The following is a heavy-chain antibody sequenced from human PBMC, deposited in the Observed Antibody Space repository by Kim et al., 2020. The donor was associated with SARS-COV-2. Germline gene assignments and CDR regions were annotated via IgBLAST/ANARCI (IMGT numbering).Heavy chain of an antibody. V-gene: IGHV3-48*04. J-gene: IGHJ3*02. CDR2: ISGTGTIT. D-gene: IGHD2-15*01. Sequence: GGSLRLSCATSGFTLSLYSMNWVRQSPGKGLEWVSHISGTGTITKHADSVRGRFTISRDNAKNSLFLQMNGPRAEDTAVYYCVRENYCALEIWGQGTMVT. CDR1: GFTLSLYS. CDR3: VRENYCALEI.